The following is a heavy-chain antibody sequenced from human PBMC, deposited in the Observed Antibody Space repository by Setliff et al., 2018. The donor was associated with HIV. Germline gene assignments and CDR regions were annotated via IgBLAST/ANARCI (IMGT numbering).Heavy chain of an antibody. D-gene: IGHD2-2*02. CDR1: GYSFTSFW. CDR3: ARRETPAGCGTTNCYIYASDI. J-gene: IGHJ3*02. V-gene: IGHV5-51*01. Sequence: PGESLKISCKGSGYSFTSFWIAWARQMPGKGLEWMGIIYPGDSDTRYSPSFQGQVTISADKSISTAYLQWSSLEASDTAMNYCARRETPAGCGTTNCYIYASDIWGQGTMVTVSS. CDR2: IYPGDSDT.